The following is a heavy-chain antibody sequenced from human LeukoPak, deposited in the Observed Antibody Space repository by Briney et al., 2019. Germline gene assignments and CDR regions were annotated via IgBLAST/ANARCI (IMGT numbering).Heavy chain of an antibody. Sequence: PGGSLRLSCAASGFTFSSYAMNWVRQAPGKGPEWVSLIKGSGDSTYYADSVRGRFTISRDNSNNTLYLQMNSLRGEDTAVYYCAKGEVVPAAIYGMDVWGQGTTVTVS. CDR3: AKGEVVPAAIYGMDV. CDR1: GFTFSSYA. D-gene: IGHD2-2*02. CDR2: IKGSGDST. V-gene: IGHV3-23*01. J-gene: IGHJ6*02.